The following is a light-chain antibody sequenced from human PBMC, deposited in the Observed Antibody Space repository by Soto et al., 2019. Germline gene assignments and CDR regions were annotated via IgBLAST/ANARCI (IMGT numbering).Light chain of an antibody. CDR3: SSYTSRKSLV. J-gene: IGLJ2*01. Sequence: QSALTQPASVSGSPGQSITISCTGTSSDIGGYNYVSWYQQHPGKAPKLIIYDVSNRPSGVSNRFSGAKSGNTASLAISGLHAEYEADYYCSSYTSRKSLVFGGGTKVTVL. V-gene: IGLV2-14*03. CDR2: DVS. CDR1: SSDIGGYNY.